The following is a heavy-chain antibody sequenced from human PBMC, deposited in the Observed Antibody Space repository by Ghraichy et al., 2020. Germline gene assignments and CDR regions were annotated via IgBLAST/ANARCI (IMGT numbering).Heavy chain of an antibody. J-gene: IGHJ6*02. CDR2: FDPEDGET. D-gene: IGHD3-22*01. CDR3: ATAQPGDYYDSSGYSYGMDV. CDR1: GYTLTELS. Sequence: ASMKVSCKVSGYTLTELSMHWVRQAPGKGLEWMGGFDPEDGETIYAQKFQGRVTMTEDTSTDTAYMELSSLRSEDTAVYYCATAQPGDYYDSSGYSYGMDVWGQGTTVTVSS. V-gene: IGHV1-24*01.